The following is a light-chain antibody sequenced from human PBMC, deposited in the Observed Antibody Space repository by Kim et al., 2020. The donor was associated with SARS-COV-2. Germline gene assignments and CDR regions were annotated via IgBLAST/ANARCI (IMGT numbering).Light chain of an antibody. CDR3: QAWDSSTAI. V-gene: IGLV3-1*01. CDR2: QDN. Sequence: SYELTQPPSVSVSPGQTANIPCSGDKLGEKYTCWYQQKPGQTPVLVIYQDNKRPSGIPERFSGSNSGNTATLTISGTQAMDEADYYCQAWDSSTAIFGGGTQLTVL. CDR1: KLGEKY. J-gene: IGLJ2*01.